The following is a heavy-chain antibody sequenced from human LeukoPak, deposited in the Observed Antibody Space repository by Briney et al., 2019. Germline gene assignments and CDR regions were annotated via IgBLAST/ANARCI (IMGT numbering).Heavy chain of an antibody. V-gene: IGHV3-30*02. Sequence: GGSLRLSCAASGFTFSSYGMHWVRQAPGKGLEWVAFIRYDGSNKYYADSVKGRFTISRDNSKNTLYLQMNSLRAEDTAVYYCARVKGEVSHFDYWGQGTLVTVSS. CDR1: GFTFSSYG. CDR3: ARVKGEVSHFDY. CDR2: IRYDGSNK. J-gene: IGHJ4*02. D-gene: IGHD1-14*01.